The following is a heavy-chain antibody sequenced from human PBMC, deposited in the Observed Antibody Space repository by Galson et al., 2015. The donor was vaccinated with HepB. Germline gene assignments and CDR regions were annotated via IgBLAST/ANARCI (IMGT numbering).Heavy chain of an antibody. CDR1: GFTFSSYA. CDR3: ARIGLGFLEWLLSSNYFDY. D-gene: IGHD3-3*02. Sequence: SLRLSCAASGFTFSSYAMSWVRQAPGKGLEWVSAISGSGGSTYYADSMKGRFTISRDNSKNTLYLQMNSLRAEDTAVYYCARIGLGFLEWLLSSNYFDYWGQGTLVTVSS. J-gene: IGHJ4*02. CDR2: ISGSGGST. V-gene: IGHV3-23*01.